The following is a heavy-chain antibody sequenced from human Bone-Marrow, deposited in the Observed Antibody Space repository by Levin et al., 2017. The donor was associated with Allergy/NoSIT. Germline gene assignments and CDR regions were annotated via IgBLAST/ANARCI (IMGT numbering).Heavy chain of an antibody. Sequence: QAGGSLRLSCEVSGFSLSSYGMHWVRQAPGKGLEWVAVISHDASNKYYADSVKGRFTISRDNSKNTVFLQMNSLRGEDTALYHCAKETGSGYTPYYFDYWGQGSLVTVSS. CDR2: ISHDASNK. J-gene: IGHJ4*02. CDR1: GFSLSSYG. V-gene: IGHV3-30*18. D-gene: IGHD5-12*01. CDR3: AKETGSGYTPYYFDY.